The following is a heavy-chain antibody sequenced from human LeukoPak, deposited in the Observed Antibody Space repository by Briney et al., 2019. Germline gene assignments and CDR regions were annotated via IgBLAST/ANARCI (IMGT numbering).Heavy chain of an antibody. V-gene: IGHV3-30-3*01. Sequence: GGSLRLSCAAPRFTFNSYTMHWVRQAPGKGLEGVAVMASDGNKKFYAEYVKGRFTISRDNSENTLYLEMNSLRGDDTAVYYCARGDYDLSGSYHYGMDVWGQGTTVTVSS. CDR3: ARGDYDLSGSYHYGMDV. D-gene: IGHD3-10*01. J-gene: IGHJ6*02. CDR2: MASDGNKK. CDR1: RFTFNSYT.